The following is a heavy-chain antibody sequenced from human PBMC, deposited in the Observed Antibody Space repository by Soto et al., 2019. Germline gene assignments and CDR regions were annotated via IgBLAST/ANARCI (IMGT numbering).Heavy chain of an antibody. V-gene: IGHV4-59*01. CDR1: GDSLTSYY. CDR2: IYYTGKT. CDR3: ARIILTGYYGLEP. J-gene: IGHJ5*02. Sequence: QVQLQESGPGLVKPSETLSLTCSVSGDSLTSYYWSWVRQPPGKGLEWLGYIYYTGKTNYNPSLKSRVTISMDLSKNQCSLELRSLTAADTAVYYCARIILTGYYGLEPWGQGTLVIVSA. D-gene: IGHD3-9*01.